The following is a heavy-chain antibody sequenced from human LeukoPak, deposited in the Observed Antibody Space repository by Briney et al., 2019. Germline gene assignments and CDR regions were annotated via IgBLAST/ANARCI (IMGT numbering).Heavy chain of an antibody. D-gene: IGHD5-18*01. Sequence: SETLSLACTVSGCSIISSTYYWAWIRQTPGKGLEWIGGIYYTGSTYSTPSLKSRATISVDTSKNQFSLRLTSVTAADTAVYYCARLGDSAMVRYFDYWGQGTLVTVSS. J-gene: IGHJ4*02. CDR2: IYYTGST. V-gene: IGHV4-39*01. CDR1: GCSIISSTYY. CDR3: ARLGDSAMVRYFDY.